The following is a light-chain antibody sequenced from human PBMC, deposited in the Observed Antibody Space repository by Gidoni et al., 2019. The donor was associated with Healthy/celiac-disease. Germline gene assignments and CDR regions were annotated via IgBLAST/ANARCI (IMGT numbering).Light chain of an antibody. CDR3: QQYGSSPGYT. CDR2: GAS. CDR1: QSVSSSY. V-gene: IGKV3-20*01. J-gene: IGKJ2*01. Sequence: LSPGERATLSCRASQSVSSSYLAWYQQKPGQAPRLLIYGASSRATGIPDRFSGSGSGTDFTLTISRLEPEDFAVYYCQQYGSSPGYTFGQGTKLEIK.